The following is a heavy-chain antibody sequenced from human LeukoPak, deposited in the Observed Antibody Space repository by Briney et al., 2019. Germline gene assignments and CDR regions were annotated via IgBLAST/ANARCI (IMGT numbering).Heavy chain of an antibody. CDR1: GYTFTSYG. J-gene: IGHJ4*02. D-gene: IGHD4-17*01. V-gene: IGHV1-18*01. CDR2: ISAYNGNT. Sequence: ASVKVSCKASGYTFTSYGISWVRQAPGQGLEWMGWISAYNGNTNYARKLQGRVTMTTDTSTSTAYMELRGLRSDDTAVYYCAREDRIHDYGPARPPDYWGQGTLVTVSS. CDR3: AREDRIHDYGPARPPDY.